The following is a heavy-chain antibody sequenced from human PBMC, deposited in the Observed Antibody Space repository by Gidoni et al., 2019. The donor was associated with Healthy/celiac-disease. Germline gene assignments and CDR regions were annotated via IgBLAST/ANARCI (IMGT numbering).Heavy chain of an antibody. V-gene: IGHV3-30*18. CDR2: ISYDGSNK. CDR1: GFTFSSYG. J-gene: IGHJ2*01. Sequence: QVQLVESGGGVVQPGRSLRLSCAASGFTFSSYGMHWVRQAPGKGLEWVAVISYDGSNKYYADSVKGRFTISRDNSKNTLYLQMNSLRAEDTAVYYCAKSMGYFDLWGRGTLVTVSS. CDR3: AKSMGYFDL. D-gene: IGHD3-10*01.